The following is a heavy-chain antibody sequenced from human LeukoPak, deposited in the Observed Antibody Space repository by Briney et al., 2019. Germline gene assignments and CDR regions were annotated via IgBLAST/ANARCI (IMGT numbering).Heavy chain of an antibody. J-gene: IGHJ4*02. CDR2: ISAYNGNT. V-gene: IGHV1-18*01. Sequence: GASVKVSCKASGYTFTSYGISWVRQAPGHGLEWMGWISAYNGNTDYAQKFQGRVPMTTDTSTSTAYMEVRSLRSDDTAVYYCARAYSGSYYYYWGQGTLVTVSS. CDR3: ARAYSGSYYYY. D-gene: IGHD1-26*01. CDR1: GYTFTSYG.